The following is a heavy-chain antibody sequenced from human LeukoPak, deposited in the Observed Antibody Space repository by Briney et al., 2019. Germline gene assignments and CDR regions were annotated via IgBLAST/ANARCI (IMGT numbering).Heavy chain of an antibody. D-gene: IGHD3-22*01. CDR3: AKDHYYDSSGYHGKWYFDL. V-gene: IGHV3-23*01. CDR2: ISGSGGST. CDR1: GFTFSSYA. Sequence: GGSLRLSCAASGFTFSSYAMSWVRQGPGKGLEWVSAISGSGGSTYYADSVKGRFTISRDNSKNTLYLQMNSLRAEDTAVYYCAKDHYYDSSGYHGKWYFDLWGRGTLVTVSS. J-gene: IGHJ2*01.